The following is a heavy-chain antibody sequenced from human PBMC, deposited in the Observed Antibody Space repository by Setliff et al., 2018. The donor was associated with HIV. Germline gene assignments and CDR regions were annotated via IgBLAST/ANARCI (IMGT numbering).Heavy chain of an antibody. V-gene: IGHV3-15*01. CDR2: IKSKTDGGTT. J-gene: IGHJ4*02. D-gene: IGHD3-10*01. Sequence: GGSLRLSCAASGFTFNNAWMSWVRQAPGKGLEWVGRIKSKTDGGTTDYAAPVKGRFTISRDDSKNTLYLQMNSLKTEDTAVYYCTTDLYYDSGSYLLGCFDYWGQGTLVTVSS. CDR1: GFTFNNAW. CDR3: TTDLYYDSGSYLLGCFDY.